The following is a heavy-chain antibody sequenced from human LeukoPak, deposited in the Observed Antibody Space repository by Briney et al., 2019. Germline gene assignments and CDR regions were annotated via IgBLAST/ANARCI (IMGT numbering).Heavy chain of an antibody. D-gene: IGHD3-10*01. Sequence: PSETLSLTCTASGGSISSYYWSWIRQPPGKGLEWIGYIYYSGSTNYNPSLKSRVTISVDTSKNQFSLKLSSVTAADTAVYYCARGRYYYGSGSYRPSYGMDVWGQGTTVTVSS. CDR1: GGSISSYY. J-gene: IGHJ6*02. V-gene: IGHV4-59*01. CDR2: IYYSGST. CDR3: ARGRYYYGSGSYRPSYGMDV.